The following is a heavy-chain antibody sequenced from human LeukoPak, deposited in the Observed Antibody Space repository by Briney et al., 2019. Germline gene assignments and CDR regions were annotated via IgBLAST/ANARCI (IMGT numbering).Heavy chain of an antibody. D-gene: IGHD3-22*01. CDR3: AREYYDDSTQEIGAFDI. CDR1: GGTFSSYA. CDR2: IIPILGIA. J-gene: IGHJ3*02. Sequence: GASVKVSCKASGGTFSSYAISWVRQAPGQGLEWMGRIIPILGIANYAQKFQGRVTITADKSTSTVYMELSSLRSEDTAVYYCAREYYDDSTQEIGAFDIWGQGTMVTVSS. V-gene: IGHV1-69*04.